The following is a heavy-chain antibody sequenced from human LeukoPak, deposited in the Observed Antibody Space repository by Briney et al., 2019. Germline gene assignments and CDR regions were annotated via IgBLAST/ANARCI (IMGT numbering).Heavy chain of an antibody. V-gene: IGHV5-51*01. CDR3: ARLIYFGSGRTYFDS. CDR1: GYSFNTFW. Sequence: GESLKISCKGSGYSFNTFWIGWVRQTPETGLEWMGNIYPIDSETKSRPSFKGQVTISVDKSINTAYLRLSSLKASDTAMYYCARLIYFGSGRTYFDSWGQGTLVTVSS. J-gene: IGHJ4*02. CDR2: IYPIDSET. D-gene: IGHD3-10*01.